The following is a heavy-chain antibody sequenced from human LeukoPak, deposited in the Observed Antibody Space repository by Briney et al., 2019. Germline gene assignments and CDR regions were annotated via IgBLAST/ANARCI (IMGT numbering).Heavy chain of an antibody. D-gene: IGHD3-10*01. J-gene: IGHJ3*02. CDR1: GGSISSSSYY. CDR3: ARHVGYYGSGSYLDAFDI. CDR2: IYYSGST. V-gene: IGHV4-39*01. Sequence: SETLSLTCTVSGGSISSSSYYWGWIRQPPGTGLEWLGSIYYSGSTYYNPSLKSRVTISVDTSKNQFSLKLSSVTAADTAVYYCARHVGYYGSGSYLDAFDIWGQGTMVTVSS.